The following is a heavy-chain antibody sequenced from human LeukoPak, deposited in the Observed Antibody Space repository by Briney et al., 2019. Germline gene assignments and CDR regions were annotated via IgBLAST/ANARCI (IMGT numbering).Heavy chain of an antibody. CDR1: GSTFSSYA. Sequence: PGGSLRPSCAAPGSTFSSYARGWVRQAPGRGLGWVSAISGSGGRTNYADSVKGRFTISRDNSNNTVYLQMNSLRAEETAVYYCAKVGPHIVATIGDQIFDYWGQGTLVTVSS. CDR2: ISGSGGRT. D-gene: IGHD5-12*01. J-gene: IGHJ4*02. V-gene: IGHV3-23*01. CDR3: AKVGPHIVATIGDQIFDY.